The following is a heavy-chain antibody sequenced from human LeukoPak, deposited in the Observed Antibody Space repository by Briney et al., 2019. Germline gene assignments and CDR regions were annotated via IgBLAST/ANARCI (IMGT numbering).Heavy chain of an antibody. CDR2: FYSGGTT. J-gene: IGHJ4*02. CDR1: GFTVSSNY. CDR3: ARLYSGSYYRFDY. V-gene: IGHV3-53*01. Sequence: GGSLRLSCAASGFTVSSNYMSWVRQAPGKGLEWGSVFYSGGTTYYADSVKGRFTISRDNSKNTVFLQMNSLRAEDTAVYYCARLYSGSYYRFDYWGQGTLVTVSS. D-gene: IGHD1-26*01.